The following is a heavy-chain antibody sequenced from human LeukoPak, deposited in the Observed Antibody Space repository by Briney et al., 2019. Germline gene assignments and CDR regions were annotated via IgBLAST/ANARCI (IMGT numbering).Heavy chain of an antibody. Sequence: GGSLRLSCAASGFTFSSYSMNWVRQAPGKGLEWVSYISSSSSTIYYADSVKGRFTISRDNAKNSLYLQMNSLRAEDTAVYYRARDVSDYGDYAFDIWGQGTMVTVSS. J-gene: IGHJ3*02. D-gene: IGHD4-17*01. CDR1: GFTFSSYS. CDR2: ISSSSSTI. CDR3: ARDVSDYGDYAFDI. V-gene: IGHV3-48*01.